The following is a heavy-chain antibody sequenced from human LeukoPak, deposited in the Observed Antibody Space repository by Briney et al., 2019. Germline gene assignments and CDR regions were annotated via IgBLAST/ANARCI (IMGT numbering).Heavy chain of an antibody. CDR2: IYYSGST. V-gene: IGHV4-30-4*01. CDR1: GGSISSGDYY. CDR3: ARVHYYGSGSYYRGGWYFDY. D-gene: IGHD3-10*01. Sequence: SETLSLTCTVSGGSISSGDYYWGWIRQPRGRGLEWIEYIYYSGSTYYNPSLKSRITISVYTTKNQFSLKLSSVTAADTAVYSCARVHYYGSGSYYRGGWYFDYWGQGTLVTVSS. J-gene: IGHJ4*02.